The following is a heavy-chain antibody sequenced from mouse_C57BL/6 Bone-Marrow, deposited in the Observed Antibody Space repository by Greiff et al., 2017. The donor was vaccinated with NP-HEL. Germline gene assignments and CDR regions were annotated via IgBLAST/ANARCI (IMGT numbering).Heavy chain of an antibody. V-gene: IGHV1-80*01. CDR1: GYAFSSYW. CDR3: ARYYGSSYYFDY. CDR2: IYPGDGDT. D-gene: IGHD1-1*01. Sequence: VQLQESGAELVKPGASVKIYCKASGYAFSSYWMNWVKQRPGKGLEWIGQIYPGDGDTNYNGKFKGKATLTADKSSSTAYMQLSSLTSEDSAVYFCARYYGSSYYFDYWGQGTTLTVSS. J-gene: IGHJ2*01.